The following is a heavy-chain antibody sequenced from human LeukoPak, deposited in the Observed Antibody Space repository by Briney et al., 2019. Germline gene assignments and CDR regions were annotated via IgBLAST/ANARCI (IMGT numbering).Heavy chain of an antibody. D-gene: IGHD2-2*01. CDR3: AAVPAAIPHY. Sequence: ASVKVSCKASGYTFTGYYMHWVRQAPGQGLEWMGWINPNSGGTNYAQKFQGRVTMTRDTSTSTVYMELSSLRSDDTAVYYCAAVPAAIPHYWGQGTLVTVSS. CDR2: INPNSGGT. CDR1: GYTFTGYY. J-gene: IGHJ4*02. V-gene: IGHV1-2*02.